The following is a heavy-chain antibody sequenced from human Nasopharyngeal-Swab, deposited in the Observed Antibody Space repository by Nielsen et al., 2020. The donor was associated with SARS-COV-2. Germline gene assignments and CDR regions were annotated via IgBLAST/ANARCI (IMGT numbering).Heavy chain of an antibody. V-gene: IGHV3-15*01. CDR2: IKSKTDGGTT. Sequence: GESLKTSCAASGFTFSNAWMSWVRQAPGKGLEWVGRIKSKTDGGTTDYAAPVKGRFTISRDDSKNTLYLQMNSLKTEDTAVYYCTTGTGSSGGYYGMDVWGQGTTVTVSS. J-gene: IGHJ6*02. CDR1: GFTFSNAW. CDR3: TTGTGSSGGYYGMDV. D-gene: IGHD6-6*01.